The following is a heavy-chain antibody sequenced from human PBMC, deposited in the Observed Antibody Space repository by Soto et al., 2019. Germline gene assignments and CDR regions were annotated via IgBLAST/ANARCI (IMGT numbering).Heavy chain of an antibody. CDR2: INPGGSIT. V-gene: IGHV3-74*01. J-gene: IGHJ4*02. D-gene: IGHD2-8*01. CDR3: ARVPTGKYGVWNY. CDR1: GFTFRSYW. Sequence: EEQLVESGGGLVQPGGSLRLSCAASGFTFRSYWMHWVRQAHGPGLVWVSRINPGGSITAYADSVKGRFTISRDNAKNTLYLQMNSLRGDETGVDYCARVPTGKYGVWNYWGQGTLVTFSS.